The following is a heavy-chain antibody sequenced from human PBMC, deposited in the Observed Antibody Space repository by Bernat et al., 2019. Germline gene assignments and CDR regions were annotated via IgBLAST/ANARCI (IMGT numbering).Heavy chain of an antibody. Sequence: QVQLVQSGAEVKKPGASVKVSCKASGYTFTSYGISWVRQAPGQGLEWMGWISAYNGNTNYAQKLQGRVNMTTDTSTSTAYIELRSLRSDDTAVYYCARDSLVESIAARPYCFDYWGQGTLVTVSS. CDR2: ISAYNGNT. D-gene: IGHD6-6*01. V-gene: IGHV1-18*04. J-gene: IGHJ4*02. CDR3: ARDSLVESIAARPYCFDY. CDR1: GYTFTSYG.